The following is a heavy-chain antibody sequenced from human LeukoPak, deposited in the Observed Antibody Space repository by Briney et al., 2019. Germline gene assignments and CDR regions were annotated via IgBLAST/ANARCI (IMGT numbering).Heavy chain of an antibody. J-gene: IGHJ4*02. V-gene: IGHV3-23*01. Sequence: GGSLRLSCSASGFTFRNSAMTWVRQAPGKGLEWVSSISAGGSNPNHADSVKGRFTISRDNSKSTLYLQMNSLRVEDTAIYYCANALSVPNWNRTPFDFWGQGTRVTVSS. CDR2: ISAGGSNP. CDR3: ANALSVPNWNRTPFDF. CDR1: GFTFRNSA. D-gene: IGHD1-1*01.